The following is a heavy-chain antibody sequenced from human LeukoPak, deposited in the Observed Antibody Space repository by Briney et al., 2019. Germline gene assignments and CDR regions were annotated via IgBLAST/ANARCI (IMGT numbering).Heavy chain of an antibody. CDR3: AKSSADYFYDSSGYYVDFDY. CDR2: ISGSGDYI. Sequence: GGSLRLSCAVSGFTFRLYAMTWVRQAPGKGLEWVSTISGSGDYIYYADSVKGRFTISRDNSKNTLYVKMNSLRAEDTAVYYCAKSSADYFYDSSGYYVDFDYWGQGTLVTVSS. J-gene: IGHJ4*02. CDR1: GFTFRLYA. V-gene: IGHV3-23*01. D-gene: IGHD3-22*01.